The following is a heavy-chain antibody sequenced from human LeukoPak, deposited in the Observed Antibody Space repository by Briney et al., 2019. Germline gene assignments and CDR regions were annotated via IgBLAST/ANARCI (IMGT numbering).Heavy chain of an antibody. D-gene: IGHD6-19*01. CDR1: GGSISSYY. Sequence: SETLSLTCTVSGGSISSYYWSWIRQPPGKGLEWIGYIYYSGSTNYNPSLKSRVTISVDTSKNQFSLMLSSVTAADTAVYYCAMSSGWYLHFDYWGQGTLVTVSS. CDR2: IYYSGST. CDR3: AMSSGWYLHFDY. J-gene: IGHJ4*02. V-gene: IGHV4-59*01.